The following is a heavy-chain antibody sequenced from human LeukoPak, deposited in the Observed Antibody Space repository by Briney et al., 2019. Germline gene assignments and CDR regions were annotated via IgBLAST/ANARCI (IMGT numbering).Heavy chain of an antibody. D-gene: IGHD6-19*01. CDR2: IRPSGDNT. J-gene: IGHJ5*02. V-gene: IGHV3-23*01. CDR1: GFTFNNYW. CDR3: ARVAGWHWFDP. Sequence: GGSLRLSCEASGFTFNNYWMSWFRQAPGRGLEWVSSIRPSGDNTYYGDSVKGRFTISRDNSKNTVYLQMNNMRVDDTAVYYCARVAGWHWFDPWGQGTLVTVSS.